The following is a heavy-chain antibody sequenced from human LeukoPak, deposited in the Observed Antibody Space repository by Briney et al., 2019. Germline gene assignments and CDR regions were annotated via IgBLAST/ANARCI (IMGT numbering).Heavy chain of an antibody. CDR1: GFTFSSYG. V-gene: IGHV3-30*18. CDR2: ISYDGSNK. Sequence: GGSLRLSCAASGFTFSSYGMHWVRQAPGKGLEWVAVISYDGSNKYYADSVKGRFTISRDNSKNTLYLQMNSLRAEDTAVYYCAKDGGYCSSTSCYGGGYYFDYWGQGNLVTVSS. J-gene: IGHJ4*02. CDR3: AKDGGYCSSTSCYGGGYYFDY. D-gene: IGHD2-2*01.